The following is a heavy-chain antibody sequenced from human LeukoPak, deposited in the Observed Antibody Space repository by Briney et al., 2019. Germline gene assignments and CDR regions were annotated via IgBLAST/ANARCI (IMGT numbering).Heavy chain of an antibody. D-gene: IGHD6-6*01. CDR1: GYTFTGYY. V-gene: IGHV1-2*02. J-gene: IGHJ4*02. CDR3: ARALSSLRLYYFDY. CDR2: INPNSGGT. Sequence: ASVKVSCKASGYTFTGYYIHWVRQAPGQGLEWMGWINPNSGGTNYAQNLGGRVTMTRDTSISTAYMELSSLTSDDTAVYYCARALSSLRLYYFDYWGQGTLITVSS.